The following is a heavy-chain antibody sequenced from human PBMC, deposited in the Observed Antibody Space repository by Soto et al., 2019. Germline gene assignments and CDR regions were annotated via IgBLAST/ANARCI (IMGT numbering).Heavy chain of an antibody. CDR3: FLEVLWFGDPFDP. CDR2: IKSKTDGGTT. CDR1: GFTFSNAW. D-gene: IGHD3-10*01. J-gene: IGHJ5*02. Sequence: EVQLVESGGGLVKPGGSLRLSCAASGFTFSNAWMSWVRQAPGKGLEWVGRIKSKTDGGTTDYAAPVKGRFTISRDDLKNTLYLQINSLKTEDTAVYYCFLEVLWFGDPFDPWGQGTLVTVSS. V-gene: IGHV3-15*01.